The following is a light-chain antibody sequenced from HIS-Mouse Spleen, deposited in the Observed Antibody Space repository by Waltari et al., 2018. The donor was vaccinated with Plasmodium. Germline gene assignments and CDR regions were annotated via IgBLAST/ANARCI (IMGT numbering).Light chain of an antibody. CDR2: AAS. Sequence: EIVMTQSQATLSVSPGERATLSCRASQSVSSNLAWYQQKPGQAPRLLIYAASTRATAIPARFSGSGCGTEFTLTISSLQSEDFAVYYCQQYNNWSFTFGPGTKVDIK. J-gene: IGKJ3*01. CDR1: QSVSSN. CDR3: QQYNNWSFT. V-gene: IGKV3-15*01.